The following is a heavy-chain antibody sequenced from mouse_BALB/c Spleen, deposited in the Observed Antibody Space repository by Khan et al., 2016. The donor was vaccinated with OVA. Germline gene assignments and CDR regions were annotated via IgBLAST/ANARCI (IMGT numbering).Heavy chain of an antibody. V-gene: IGHV5-17*02. D-gene: IGHD2-4*01. CDR1: GFTFSSFG. CDR3: TRSMISTWYFDV. CDR2: VSSGSATI. Sequence: EVELVESGGGLVQPGGSRKLSCAASGFTFSSFGMHWVRQAPEKGLEWVAYVSSGSATIYYADTVQGRFTISRDNPKNTLFLHMTSLRSEDTAMYYCTRSMISTWYFDVWGAGTTVTVSS. J-gene: IGHJ1*01.